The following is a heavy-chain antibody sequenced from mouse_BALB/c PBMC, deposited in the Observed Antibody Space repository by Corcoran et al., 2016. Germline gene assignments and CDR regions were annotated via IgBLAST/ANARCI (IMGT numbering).Heavy chain of an antibody. CDR3: ARLRLPY. Sequence: EVQLQQSGAELVKPGASVKLSCTASGFNIKDTNMHWVKQRPEQGLEWIGRIDPANGNTKYDPKFQGKANITADTSANTAYLQLSSLTSEDTAVYYCARLRLPYWGQGTLVTVSA. J-gene: IGHJ3*01. CDR2: IDPANGNT. D-gene: IGHD1-2*01. V-gene: IGHV14-3*02. CDR1: GFNIKDTN.